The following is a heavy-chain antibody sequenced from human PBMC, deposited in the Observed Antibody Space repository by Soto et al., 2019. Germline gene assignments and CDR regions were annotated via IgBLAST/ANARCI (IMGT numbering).Heavy chain of an antibody. D-gene: IGHD3-3*01. CDR3: ARDRNTIFGVVINGYYYGMDA. J-gene: IGHJ6*02. CDR2: ISSSSSYI. V-gene: IGHV3-21*01. Sequence: GGSLRLSCAASGFTFSSYSMNWVRQAPGKGLEWVSSISSSSSYIYYADSVKGRFTISRDNAKNSLYLQMNSLRAEDTAVHYCARDRNTIFGVVINGYYYGMDAWGQGTTVTVSS. CDR1: GFTFSSYS.